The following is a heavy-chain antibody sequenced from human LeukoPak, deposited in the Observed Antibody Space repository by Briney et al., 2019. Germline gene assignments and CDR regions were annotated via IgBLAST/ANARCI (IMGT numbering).Heavy chain of an antibody. CDR1: GGSFSGYY. Sequence: PSETLSLTCAVYGGSFSGYYWSWIRQPPGKGLEWIGEINHSGSTNYNPSLKSQVTISVDTSKNQFSLKLSSVTAADTAVYYCARRRYYYYGMDVWGQGTTVTVSS. CDR3: ARRRYYYYGMDV. CDR2: INHSGST. J-gene: IGHJ6*02. V-gene: IGHV4-34*01.